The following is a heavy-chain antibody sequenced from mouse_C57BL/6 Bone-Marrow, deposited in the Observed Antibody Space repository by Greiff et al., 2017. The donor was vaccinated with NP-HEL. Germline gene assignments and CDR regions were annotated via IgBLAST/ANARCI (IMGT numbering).Heavy chain of an antibody. Sequence: EVKVEESGGGLVQPGGSMKLSCAASGFTFSDAWMDWVRQSPEKGLEWVAEIRNKANNHATYYAESVKGRFTISRADSKSSVYLQMNSLRAEDTGIYYCTLRFYYYGSRGRLYYFDYWGQGTTLTVSS. V-gene: IGHV6-6*01. CDR1: GFTFSDAW. D-gene: IGHD1-1*01. J-gene: IGHJ2*01. CDR2: IRNKANNHAT. CDR3: TLRFYYYGSRGRLYYFDY.